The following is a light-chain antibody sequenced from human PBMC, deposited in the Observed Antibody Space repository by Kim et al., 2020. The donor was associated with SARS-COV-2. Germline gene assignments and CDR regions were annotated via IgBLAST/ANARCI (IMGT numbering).Light chain of an antibody. V-gene: IGLV2-14*03. CDR1: TTDVGEYNY. Sequence: SLTIAGTGSTTDVGEYNYVSCYQQQPARAPKLIMYAVTSRPSGGSDRFSGAKSGNTASLTISGLQAEEEADYYCSSDTRRGSLYVLFGGGTQLTVL. CDR3: SSDTRRGSLYVL. CDR2: AVT. J-gene: IGLJ2*01.